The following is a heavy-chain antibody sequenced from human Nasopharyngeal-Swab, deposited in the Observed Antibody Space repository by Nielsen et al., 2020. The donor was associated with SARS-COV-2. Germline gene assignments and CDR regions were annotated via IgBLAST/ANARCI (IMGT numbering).Heavy chain of an antibody. J-gene: IGHJ5*02. CDR3: ARGRRYYDFWSGYGNWFDP. D-gene: IGHD3-3*01. CDR1: GGSFSGYY. CDR2: INHSGNT. V-gene: IGHV4-34*01. Sequence: SQTLSLTSAVYGGSFSGYYWSWIRQPPGKGLEWIGEINHSGNTNYNPSLKSRVTISVDTSKNQFSLKLSSVTAADTAVYYCARGRRYYDFWSGYGNWFDPWGQGTLVTVSS.